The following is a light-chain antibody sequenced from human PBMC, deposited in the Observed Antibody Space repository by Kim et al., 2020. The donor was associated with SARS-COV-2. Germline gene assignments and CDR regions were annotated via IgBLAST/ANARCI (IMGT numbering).Light chain of an antibody. J-gene: IGKJ2*01. Sequence: DIVMTQSPDSLAVSLGVRATINCKSSQSVLYSSNNKNYLAWYQQKPGQPPKLLIYWASTRESWVPDRFSGSGSGTDFTLTISSLQAEDVAVYYCQQYYSTPLTFGQGTKLEI. V-gene: IGKV4-1*01. CDR2: WAS. CDR3: QQYYSTPLT. CDR1: QSVLYSSNNKNY.